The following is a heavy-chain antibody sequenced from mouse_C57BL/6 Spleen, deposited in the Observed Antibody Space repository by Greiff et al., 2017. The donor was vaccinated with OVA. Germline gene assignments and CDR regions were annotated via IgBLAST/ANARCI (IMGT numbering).Heavy chain of an antibody. D-gene: IGHD2-5*01. CDR1: GYTFTSYW. V-gene: IGHV1-55*01. J-gene: IGHJ2*01. CDR3: ARWGYSNYVDY. Sequence: QVQLQQPGAELVKPGASVKMSCKASGYTFTSYWITWVKQRTGQGLEWIGDIYPGSGSTTYNEKFKSKATLTVDTSSSTAYMQLSSLTSEDSAVYYCARWGYSNYVDYWGQGTTLTVSS. CDR2: IYPGSGST.